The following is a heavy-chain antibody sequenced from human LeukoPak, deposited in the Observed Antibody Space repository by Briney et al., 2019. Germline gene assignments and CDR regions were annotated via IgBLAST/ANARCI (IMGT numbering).Heavy chain of an antibody. CDR1: GFTFTSSA. Sequence: SVKVSCTASGFTFTSSAVQWVRQARGQRLEWIGWIVVGSGNTNYAQKFQERVTITRDMSTSTAYMELSSLRSEDTAVYYCAAGGVTTIDWFDPWGQGTLVTVSS. CDR3: AAGGVTTIDWFDP. V-gene: IGHV1-58*01. CDR2: IVVGSGNT. J-gene: IGHJ5*02. D-gene: IGHD5-12*01.